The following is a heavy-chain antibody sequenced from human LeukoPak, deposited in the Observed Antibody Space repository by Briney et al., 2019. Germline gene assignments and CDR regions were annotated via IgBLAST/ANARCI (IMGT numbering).Heavy chain of an antibody. CDR1: GGSISSYY. V-gene: IGHV4-4*07. J-gene: IGHJ6*02. D-gene: IGHD3-22*01. CDR3: ARSPTLSVVVPVFDYYYGMDV. CDR2: IYTSGST. Sequence: PSETLSLTCTVSGGSISSYYWSWIRQPAGKGLEWIGRIYTSGSTNYNPSLKSRVTMSVDTSKNQFSLKLSSVTAADTAVYYCARSPTLSVVVPVFDYYYGMDVWGQGTTVTVSS.